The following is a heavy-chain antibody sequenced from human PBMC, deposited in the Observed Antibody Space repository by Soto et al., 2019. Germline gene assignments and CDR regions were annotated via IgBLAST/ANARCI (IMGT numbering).Heavy chain of an antibody. CDR1: GFTFSSYW. V-gene: IGHV3-74*01. J-gene: IGHJ4*02. CDR3: TRDIGGKGAY. Sequence: EVQLVESGGGLVQPGGSLRLSCAASGFTFSSYWMHWVRQVPGKGLLWVSRIDEYGSTINYADSVTGRFTICRDNARNTLYLEMNSLRAEDTALYYCTRDIGGKGAYWGPGTLVTVSS. D-gene: IGHD3-10*01. CDR2: IDEYGSTI.